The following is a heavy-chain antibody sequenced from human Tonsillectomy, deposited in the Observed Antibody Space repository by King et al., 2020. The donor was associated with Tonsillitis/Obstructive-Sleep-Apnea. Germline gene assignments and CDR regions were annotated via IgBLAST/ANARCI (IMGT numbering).Heavy chain of an antibody. CDR3: ARRAMYYDFWSGSRYDYYYMDV. CDR2: IYYSGST. Sequence: QLQESGPGLVKPSETLSLTCTVSGGSISSYYWSWIRQPPGKGLEWIGYIYYSGSTNYNPSLKSRVTISVDTSKHQFSLKLSSVTAADTAVYYCARRAMYYDFWSGSRYDYYYMDVWGKGTTVTV. J-gene: IGHJ6*03. V-gene: IGHV4-59*08. D-gene: IGHD3-3*01. CDR1: GGSISSYY.